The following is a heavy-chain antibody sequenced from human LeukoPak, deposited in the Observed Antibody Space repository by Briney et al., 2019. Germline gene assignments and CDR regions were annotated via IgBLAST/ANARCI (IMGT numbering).Heavy chain of an antibody. CDR1: GASISSGDYL. CDR2: IYYSGST. V-gene: IGHV4-30-4*02. J-gene: IGHJ4*02. Sequence: SETLSLTCTVSGASISSGDYLWSWIRQPPGMGLEWIGNIYYSGSTNYNASLKSRVTISIDTSKNQFSLRLSSVTTADTAVYYCAREVPFCSAGASCYRRFDSWGQGTLVTVSA. CDR3: AREVPFCSAGASCYRRFDS. D-gene: IGHD2-15*01.